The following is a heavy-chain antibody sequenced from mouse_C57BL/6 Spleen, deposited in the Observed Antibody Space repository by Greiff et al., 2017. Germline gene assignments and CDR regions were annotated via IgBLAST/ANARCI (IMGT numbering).Heavy chain of an antibody. D-gene: IGHD1-1*01. CDR3: ARSISGRSEGCAY. V-gene: IGHV1-53*01. CDR2: IHPSNGGT. Sequence: VQLQQPGPELVKPGASVTLSCKASGYTFTSYWLHWVQQRPGQGLEWLGNIHPSNGGTNYNAKFKSKATLTVDKSSSTAYRQLSSLTSADSAVYYCARSISGRSEGCAYWGQGALGTVSA. J-gene: IGHJ3*01. CDR1: GYTFTSYW.